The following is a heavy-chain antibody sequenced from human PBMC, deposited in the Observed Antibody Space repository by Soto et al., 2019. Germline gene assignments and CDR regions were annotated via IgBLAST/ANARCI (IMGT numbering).Heavy chain of an antibody. D-gene: IGHD3-9*01. CDR2: IIPIFGTA. V-gene: IGHV1-69*13. Sequence: SVKVSCKASGGTFSSYAISWVRQAPGQGLEWMGGIIPIFGTANYAQKFQGRVTITADESASTAYMELSSLRSEDTAVYYCARDDILTGYYDDPSRNYYYYGMDVWGQGTTVTVSS. CDR3: ARDDILTGYYDDPSRNYYYYGMDV. CDR1: GGTFSSYA. J-gene: IGHJ6*02.